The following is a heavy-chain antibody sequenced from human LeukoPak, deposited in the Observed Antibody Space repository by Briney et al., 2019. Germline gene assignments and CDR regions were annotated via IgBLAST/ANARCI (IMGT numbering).Heavy chain of an antibody. D-gene: IGHD2-15*01. CDR2: IYYSGSA. CDR3: ARAYCGGGSCYHSRGWFDP. V-gene: IGHV4-39*07. Sequence: SETLSLTCTVSGASISSSSSYWGWIRQPPGKGLEWIGNIYYSGSAYYNPSLKSRVTISVDTSKNQCSLQLSSVTAADTAVYYCARAYCGGGSCYHSRGWFDPWGQGTLVTVSS. CDR1: GASISSSSSY. J-gene: IGHJ5*02.